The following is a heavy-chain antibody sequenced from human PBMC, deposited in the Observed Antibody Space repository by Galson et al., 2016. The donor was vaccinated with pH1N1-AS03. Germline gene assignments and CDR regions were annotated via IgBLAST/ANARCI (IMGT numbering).Heavy chain of an antibody. V-gene: IGHV1-18*01. CDR2: VSPHSGNT. J-gene: IGHJ4*02. Sequence: SVKVSCKAYGYTFSRYGITWVRQAPGQGLEWMGWVSPHSGNTRNAQKFQGRVTMTTDTSTNTAYMELRSLKSDDTAVYFCGRSYNFDVGDYWGQGTLVTVSS. CDR3: GRSYNFDVGDY. CDR1: GYTFSRYG. D-gene: IGHD3-9*01.